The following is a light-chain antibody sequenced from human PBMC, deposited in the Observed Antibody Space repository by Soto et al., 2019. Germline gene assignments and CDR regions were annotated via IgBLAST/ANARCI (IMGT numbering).Light chain of an antibody. V-gene: IGLV2-14*01. Sequence: QSALTQPASVSGSPGQSITISCTGTSSDVGAYNYVSWYQQPPREAPKLMIYEVTDRPSGVSNRFSGSKSGNTASLTISGLQAEDEADYYCSSYTSSDTLVFGTGTKLTVL. CDR2: EVT. CDR3: SSYTSSDTLV. J-gene: IGLJ1*01. CDR1: SSDVGAYNY.